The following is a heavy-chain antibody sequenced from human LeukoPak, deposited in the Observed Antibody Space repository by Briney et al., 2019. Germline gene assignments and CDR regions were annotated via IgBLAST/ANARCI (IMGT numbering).Heavy chain of an antibody. D-gene: IGHD2-21*02. J-gene: IGHJ5*02. V-gene: IGHV4-31*03. CDR3: ARERNCGGDCYSSWFDL. CDR2: IHYSGST. CDR1: GDSISSGGYF. Sequence: SSDTLSLTCTVSGDSISSGGYFWSWIRQHPGEGLELTVYIHYSGSTFYNPSLKSRVTIFLDTSKNQFSLKLSSVTAADTAVYYCARERNCGGDCYSSWFDLWGQGTLVTVSS.